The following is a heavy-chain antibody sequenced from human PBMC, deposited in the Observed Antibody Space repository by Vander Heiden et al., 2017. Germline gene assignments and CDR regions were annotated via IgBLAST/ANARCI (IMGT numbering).Heavy chain of an antibody. V-gene: IGHV3-30*04. CDR2: IASDGTNK. J-gene: IGHJ6*02. CDR3: AGVWRDFYYYSMDV. D-gene: IGHD3-3*01. CDR1: GFTFGGYA. Sequence: VQLVASVGGVGHPGRSLRLSCSASGFTFGGYAMHWVRQAPGKGLEWVAVIASDGTNKYDADSVKGRFTISRDNSKNTLYLQMNSLIAEDTAVYYCAGVWRDFYYYSMDVWGQGTTVTVS.